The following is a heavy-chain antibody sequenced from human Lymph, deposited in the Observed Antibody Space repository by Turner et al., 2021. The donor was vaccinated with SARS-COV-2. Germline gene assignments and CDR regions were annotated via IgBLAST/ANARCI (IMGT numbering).Heavy chain of an antibody. CDR2: IWYDGSNK. V-gene: IGHV3-33*01. Sequence: QVRLVESGGGVVQPGRSLRSSCAASGFTLRSSGMHWVRQAPGKGLEWVAVIWYDGSNKYYADSVKGRFTISRDNSKNTLYLQMNSLRAEDTAVYYCARHNGGRLDYWGQGTLVTVSS. CDR1: GFTLRSSG. CDR3: ARHNGGRLDY. D-gene: IGHD3-16*01. J-gene: IGHJ4*02.